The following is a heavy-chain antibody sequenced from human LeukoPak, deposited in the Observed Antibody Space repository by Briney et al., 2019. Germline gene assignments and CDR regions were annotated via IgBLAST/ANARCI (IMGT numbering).Heavy chain of an antibody. D-gene: IGHD2-15*01. CDR2: IYYSGST. J-gene: IGHJ3*02. V-gene: IGHV4-39*07. CDR3: ASSPDSFWWHTGAFDI. Sequence: PSETLSLTCSVSGSSISSSSNYWGWIRQPPGKGLEWIGSIYYSGSTYYNPSLKSRVTISVDTSKNQFSLKLSSVTAADTAVYYCASSPDSFWWHTGAFDIWGQGTMVTVSS. CDR1: GSSISSSSNY.